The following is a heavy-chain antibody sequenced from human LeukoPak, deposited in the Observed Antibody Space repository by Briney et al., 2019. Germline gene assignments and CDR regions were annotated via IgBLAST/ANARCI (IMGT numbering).Heavy chain of an antibody. D-gene: IGHD3-3*01. CDR3: AEDGNMRFSPLGSWFDP. CDR2: IRYDGSNK. J-gene: IGHJ5*02. CDR1: GFTFSSYG. V-gene: IGHV3-30*02. Sequence: PGGSLRLSCAASGFTFSSYGMHWVRQAPGKGLEWVAFIRYDGSNKYYADSVKGRFTISRDNSKNTLYLQMNSLRAEDTAVYYCAEDGNMRFSPLGSWFDPWGQGTLVTVSS.